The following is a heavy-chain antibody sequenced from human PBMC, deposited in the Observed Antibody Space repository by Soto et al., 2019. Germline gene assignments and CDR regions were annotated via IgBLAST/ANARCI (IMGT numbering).Heavy chain of an antibody. V-gene: IGHV1-58*02. Sequence: SVKVSCKDSGFTFNSSARHWVRQAREQRLEWIGWIVVGSGNTNYAQKFQERVTITRDMSTSTAYMELSSLRSEDTAVYCCAAGGPLERDYYYYMDVWGKGTTVTVSS. CDR1: GFTFNSSA. J-gene: IGHJ6*03. D-gene: IGHD3-3*01. CDR3: AAGGPLERDYYYYMDV. CDR2: IVVGSGNT.